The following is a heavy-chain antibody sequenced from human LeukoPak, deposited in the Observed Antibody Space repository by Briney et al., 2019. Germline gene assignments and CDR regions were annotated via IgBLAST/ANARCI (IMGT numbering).Heavy chain of an antibody. CDR1: GGSISSGGYS. D-gene: IGHD4-17*01. Sequence: PSETLSLTCAVSGGSISSGGYSWSWIRQPPGEGLEWIGYIYHSGSTYYNPSLKSRVTISVDRSKNQFSLKLSSVTAADTAVYYCARVGPYGAFDYWGQGTLVTVSS. V-gene: IGHV4-30-2*01. CDR2: IYHSGST. CDR3: ARVGPYGAFDY. J-gene: IGHJ4*02.